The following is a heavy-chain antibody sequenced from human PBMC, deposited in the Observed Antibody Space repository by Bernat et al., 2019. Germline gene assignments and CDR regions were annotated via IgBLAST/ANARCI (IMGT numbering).Heavy chain of an antibody. CDR2: ITDNGGST. J-gene: IGHJ4*02. CDR3: AKDHYSSGWPTFDC. D-gene: IGHD6-19*01. V-gene: IGHV3-23*01. CDR1: GFTFSRYV. Sequence: EVQLLESGGGLVQPGGSLRLSCAASGFTFSRYVMSWVRQAPGKGLEWVSTITDNGGSTYYADSVKGRFTISRDNSKNTLYLQMSSLRAEDTAVYYCAKDHYSSGWPTFDCWGQGTLVTVSS.